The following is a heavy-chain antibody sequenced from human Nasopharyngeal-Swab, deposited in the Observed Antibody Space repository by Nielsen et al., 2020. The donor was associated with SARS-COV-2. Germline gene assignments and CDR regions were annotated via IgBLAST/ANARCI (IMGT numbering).Heavy chain of an antibody. V-gene: IGHV4-59*13. CDR3: ARGSGYYDSSGYSDY. CDR1: GGSISSYY. CDR2: IYYSGST. Sequence: CTVSGGSISSYYWSWIRQPPGKGLEWSGYIYYSGSTNYNPSLKSRVTISVDTSKNQFSLKLSSVTAADTAVYYCARGSGYYDSSGYSDYWGQGTLVTVSS. D-gene: IGHD3-22*01. J-gene: IGHJ4*02.